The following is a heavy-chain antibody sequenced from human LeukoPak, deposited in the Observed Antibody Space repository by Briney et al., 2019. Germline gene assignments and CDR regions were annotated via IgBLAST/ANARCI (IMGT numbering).Heavy chain of an antibody. Sequence: SVKVSCKASGGTFSSYAISWVRQAPGQGLEWMGGIIPISGTANYAQKFQGRVTITADESTSTAYMELSSLRSEDTAVYYCARVEDYYYGMDVWGKGTTVTVSS. J-gene: IGHJ6*04. CDR1: GGTFSSYA. CDR3: ARVEDYYYGMDV. V-gene: IGHV1-69*01. D-gene: IGHD3-3*01. CDR2: IIPISGTA.